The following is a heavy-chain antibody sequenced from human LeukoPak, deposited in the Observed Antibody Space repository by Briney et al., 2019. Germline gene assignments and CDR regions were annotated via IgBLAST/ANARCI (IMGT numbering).Heavy chain of an antibody. J-gene: IGHJ6*02. CDR3: TKDYCGRFCSAV. Sequence: PGGSLRLSCAASGFTFSAFGMNWVRQAPGKGLEWVSTITKSGDSTYYVDSVKGRFTISRDNSKNTLYLQMNSLRAEDTAKYYCTKDYCGRFCSAVWGQGTTVTVFS. V-gene: IGHV3-23*01. CDR2: ITKSGDST. CDR1: GFTFSAFG. D-gene: IGHD3-3*01.